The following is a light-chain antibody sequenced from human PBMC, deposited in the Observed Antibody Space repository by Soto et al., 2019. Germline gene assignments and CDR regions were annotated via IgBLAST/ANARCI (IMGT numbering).Light chain of an antibody. V-gene: IGKV1-5*03. J-gene: IGKJ1*01. CDR1: QSISSW. CDR2: KAS. CDR3: QQYNSYPWT. Sequence: DIQMTQSPSTLSGSVGDRVTITCRASQSISSWLAWYQQKPGKAPKLLIYKASSLESGVPSRFSGSGSGTELTLTSSSLQPDDFATYYCQQYNSYPWTFGQGTKVEIK.